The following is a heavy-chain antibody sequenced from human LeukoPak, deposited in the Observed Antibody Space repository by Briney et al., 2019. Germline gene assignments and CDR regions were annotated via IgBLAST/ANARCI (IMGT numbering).Heavy chain of an antibody. D-gene: IGHD3-22*01. CDR1: GGSISSYY. J-gene: IGHJ4*02. CDR3: ARASKYYYDSSGYYAPFDY. CDR2: INHSGST. V-gene: IGHV4-34*01. Sequence: NTSETLSLTCTVSGGSISSYYWSWIRQPPGKGLEWIGEINHSGSTNYNPSLKSRVTISVDTSKNQFSLKLSSVTAADTAVYYCARASKYYYDSSGYYAPFDYWGQGTLVTVSS.